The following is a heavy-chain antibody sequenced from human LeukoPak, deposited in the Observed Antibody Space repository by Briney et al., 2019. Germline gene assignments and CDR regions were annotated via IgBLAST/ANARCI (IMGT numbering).Heavy chain of an antibody. D-gene: IGHD3-22*01. J-gene: IGHJ5*02. CDR3: ARGVSEYYYDSSGYYTGSYDP. CDR2: FSSDGSST. V-gene: IGHV3-74*01. CDR1: GFTFSDYW. Sequence: GGSLRLSCAASGFTFSDYWMHWVRQAPGEGLVWVSRFSSDGSSTSYADSVKGRFTVSRDNAKNTLYLQMNSLRAEDTAVYYCARGVSEYYYDSSGYYTGSYDPWGQGTLVTVSS.